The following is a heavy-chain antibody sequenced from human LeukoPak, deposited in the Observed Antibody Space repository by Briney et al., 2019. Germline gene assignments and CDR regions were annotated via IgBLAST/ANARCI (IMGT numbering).Heavy chain of an antibody. J-gene: IGHJ4*02. V-gene: IGHV4-31*03. CDR1: GGSISSGGYY. CDR3: ARVENTAMVYYFDY. CDR2: IYYSGST. Sequence: SETLSLTCNVSGGSISSGGYYWSWIRQHPGKGREGVGYIYYSGSTYYNPSLKSRVTISVDTSKNQFSLKLSSVTAADTAVYYCARVENTAMVYYFDYWGQGTLVTVSS. D-gene: IGHD5-18*01.